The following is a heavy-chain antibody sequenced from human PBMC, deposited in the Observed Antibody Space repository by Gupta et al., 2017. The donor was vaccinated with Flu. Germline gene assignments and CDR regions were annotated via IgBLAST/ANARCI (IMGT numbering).Heavy chain of an antibody. CDR2: INSDGSTT. V-gene: IGHV3-74*01. J-gene: IGHJ4*02. Sequence: VVSVGCLVQPGGSVSLSCAPAAFPSSSSWMHWIRQVPGKGLMLVSRINSDGSTTHYADSVKGRFTISRDNAKNTLYLQMNSLRVEDTGLYYCARASVDYWGQGTLVTVSS. CDR3: ARASVDY. CDR1: AFPSSSSW.